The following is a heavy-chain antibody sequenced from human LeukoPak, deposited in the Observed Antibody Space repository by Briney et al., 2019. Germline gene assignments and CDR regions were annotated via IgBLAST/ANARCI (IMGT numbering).Heavy chain of an antibody. CDR3: ARGRSGIPAATYNWFDP. Sequence: SAKVSCKASGGNFNSNAIHWVRQAPGQGLEWMGGIVPIFGITKYAQSLQGRVTITTDESTSTAYMELNSLRSDDTAVYYCARGRSGIPAATYNWFDPWGQGTLVTVSS. CDR1: GGNFNSNA. J-gene: IGHJ5*02. CDR2: IVPIFGIT. D-gene: IGHD2-2*01. V-gene: IGHV1-69*05.